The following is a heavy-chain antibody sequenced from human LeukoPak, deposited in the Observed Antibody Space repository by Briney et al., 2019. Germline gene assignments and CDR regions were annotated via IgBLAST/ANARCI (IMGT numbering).Heavy chain of an antibody. CDR3: AKDTYSSGWYVGRSEDY. D-gene: IGHD6-19*01. Sequence: TGGSLRLSCVVTGFTFSSYGMHWVRQAPGKGLEWVAFIRYDGSNKYYADSVKGRFTISRDNSKNTLYLQMNSLRAEDTAVYYCAKDTYSSGWYVGRSEDYWGQGTLVTVSS. CDR2: IRYDGSNK. CDR1: GFTFSSYG. J-gene: IGHJ4*02. V-gene: IGHV3-30*02.